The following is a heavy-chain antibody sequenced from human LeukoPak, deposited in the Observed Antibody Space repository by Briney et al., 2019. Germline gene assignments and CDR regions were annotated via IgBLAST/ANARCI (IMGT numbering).Heavy chain of an antibody. V-gene: IGHV3-21*01. CDR2: ISSSSSYI. D-gene: IGHD6-6*01. CDR3: ASNEYSSSSDFGY. Sequence: GGSLRLSCAASGFTFSSYSMNWVRQAPGKGLEWVSSISSSSSYIYYAASVKGRFTISRDNAKNSLYLQMNSLRAEDTAVYYCASNEYSSSSDFGYWGQGTLVTVSS. J-gene: IGHJ4*02. CDR1: GFTFSSYS.